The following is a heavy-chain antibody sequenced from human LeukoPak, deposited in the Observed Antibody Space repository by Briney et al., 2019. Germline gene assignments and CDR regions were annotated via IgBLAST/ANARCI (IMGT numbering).Heavy chain of an antibody. D-gene: IGHD3-22*01. V-gene: IGHV4-61*09. Sequence: SETLSLTCTVSGGSISSGSYYWSWIRQPAGKGLEWIGHIYTNGSTNYNPSLKSRVTISVDTSKNQFSLKLSSVTAADTAVYYCARLAYDSSAFDYWGQGTLVTVSS. CDR2: IYTNGST. J-gene: IGHJ4*02. CDR1: GGSISSGSYY. CDR3: ARLAYDSSAFDY.